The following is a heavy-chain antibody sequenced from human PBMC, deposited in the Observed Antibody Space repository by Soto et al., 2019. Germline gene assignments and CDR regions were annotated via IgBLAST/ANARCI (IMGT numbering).Heavy chain of an antibody. CDR2: IIPIFGTA. V-gene: IGHV1-69*13. Sequence: SVKVSCKASGGTFSSYAISWVRQAPGQGLEWMGGIIPIFGTANYAQKFQGRVTITADESTSTAYMELSSLRSEDTAVYYCARSGGYNYYFDYWGQGTLVTVSS. CDR3: ARSGGYNYYFDY. J-gene: IGHJ4*02. CDR1: GGTFSSYA. D-gene: IGHD5-12*01.